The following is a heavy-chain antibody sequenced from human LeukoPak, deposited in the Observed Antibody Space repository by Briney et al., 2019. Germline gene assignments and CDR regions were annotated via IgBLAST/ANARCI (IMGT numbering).Heavy chain of an antibody. CDR1: GFTFTTYW. J-gene: IGHJ4*02. D-gene: IGHD6-19*01. V-gene: IGHV3-7*01. CDR2: IDQDGSDK. Sequence: PGGSLRLSCAASGFTFTTYWMSWVRQAPGQGLEWVANIDQDGSDKYYVDSVKGRFTISRDNAKNSLYLQMNSLRAEDTAVYYCARDPFGLTVAGGPPIDYWGQGTLATVSS. CDR3: ARDPFGLTVAGGPPIDY.